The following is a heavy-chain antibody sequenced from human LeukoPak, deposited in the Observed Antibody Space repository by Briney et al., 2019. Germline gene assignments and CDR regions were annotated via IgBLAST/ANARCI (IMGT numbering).Heavy chain of an antibody. D-gene: IGHD2-15*01. CDR1: GGSISSYC. J-gene: IGHJ4*02. CDR2: IYYSGST. V-gene: IGHV4-59*01. CDR3: ARAGYCSGDSCFFDS. Sequence: PSETLSLTCTVSGGSISSYCWSWIRQPPGKGLEWIGYIYYSGSTNYNPSLKSRVTISVDTSKNQFSLKLSSVTAADTAVYYCARAGYCSGDSCFFDSWGQGTLVTVSS.